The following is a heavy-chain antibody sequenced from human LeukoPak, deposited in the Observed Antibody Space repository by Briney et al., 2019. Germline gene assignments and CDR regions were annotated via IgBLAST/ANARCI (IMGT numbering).Heavy chain of an antibody. J-gene: IGHJ4*02. D-gene: IGHD6-13*01. V-gene: IGHV3-21*06. CDR1: GFTFSTYS. Sequence: PGGSLRLSCAASGFTFSTYSMHWVRQAPGKGLEWVSSISSITTYIYYSDSVKGRFTISRDNAKNSLYLQVNSLRPEDTAIYYCAREVGAAAGLFDYWGQGTLVTVSS. CDR3: AREVGAAAGLFDY. CDR2: ISSITTYI.